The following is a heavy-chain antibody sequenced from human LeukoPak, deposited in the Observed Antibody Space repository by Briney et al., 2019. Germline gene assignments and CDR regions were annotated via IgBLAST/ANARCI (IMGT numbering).Heavy chain of an antibody. CDR3: ARGQDIHGYYYYYMDV. CDR1: GGSISNYY. J-gene: IGHJ6*03. V-gene: IGHV4-59*12. Sequence: SETLSLTCTVSGGSISNYYWSWIRQPPGKGLEWIGYIYYSGSTNYNPSLKSRVTISVDTSKNQFSLKLSSVTAADTAVYYCARGQDIHGYYYYYMDVWGKGTTVTVSS. D-gene: IGHD2-15*01. CDR2: IYYSGST.